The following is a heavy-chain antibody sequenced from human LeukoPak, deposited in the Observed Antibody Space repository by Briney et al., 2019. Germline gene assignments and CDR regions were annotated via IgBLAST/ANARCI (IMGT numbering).Heavy chain of an antibody. D-gene: IGHD3-10*01. CDR2: IYYSGST. Sequence: SETLSLTCAVYGGSFSGYYWSWIRQPPGKGLEWIGSIYYSGSTYYNPSLKSRVTISVDTSKNQFYLKLSSVTAADTAVYYCARHRYYYRSGSYYGAPYYMDVWGKGTTVTISS. CDR1: GGSFSGYY. V-gene: IGHV4-34*01. CDR3: ARHRYYYRSGSYYGAPYYMDV. J-gene: IGHJ6*03.